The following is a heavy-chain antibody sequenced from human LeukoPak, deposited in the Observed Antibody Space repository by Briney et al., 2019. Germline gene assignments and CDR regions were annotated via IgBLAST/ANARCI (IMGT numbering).Heavy chain of an antibody. CDR1: DGSMSPYH. V-gene: IGHV4-59*12. D-gene: IGHD6-19*01. CDR3: ARAVSGRFDY. Sequence: PSETLSLTCTVSDGSMSPYHSGWIRQPPGKGLEWTGYIYYSGSTNYNPSLKSRVTISVDTSKNQFSLKLSSVTAADTAIYYCARAVSGRFDYWGQGTLVTVSS. J-gene: IGHJ4*02. CDR2: IYYSGST.